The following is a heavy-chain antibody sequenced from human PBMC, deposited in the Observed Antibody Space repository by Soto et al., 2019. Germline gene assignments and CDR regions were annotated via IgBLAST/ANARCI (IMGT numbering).Heavy chain of an antibody. CDR3: ARVPLDYSNSHYFDF. CDR2: IYNNRSF. J-gene: IGHJ4*02. V-gene: IGHV4-61*01. CDR1: GGSVSSGSFY. Sequence: SETLSLTCTVSGGSVSSGSFYWSWIRQPPGKGLEWIGFIYNNRSFNYNPSLKSRVTISVDTSKHQFSLKLSSMTAADTAVYYCARVPLDYSNSHYFDFWGQGALVTVSS. D-gene: IGHD6-6*01.